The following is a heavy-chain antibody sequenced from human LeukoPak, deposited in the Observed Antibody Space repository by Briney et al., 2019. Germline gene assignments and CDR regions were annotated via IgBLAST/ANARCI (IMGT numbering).Heavy chain of an antibody. D-gene: IGHD3-3*01. J-gene: IGHJ6*03. Sequence: GGSLRLSCAASGFNFDDYGMSWVRQAPGKGLEWVSGINWNGGSTGYADSVKGRFTISRDNAKNSLYLQMNSLRAEDTALYYCARTSNYESDNYYYYMDVWGKGTTVTVSS. V-gene: IGHV3-20*04. CDR3: ARTSNYESDNYYYYMDV. CDR2: INWNGGST. CDR1: GFNFDDYG.